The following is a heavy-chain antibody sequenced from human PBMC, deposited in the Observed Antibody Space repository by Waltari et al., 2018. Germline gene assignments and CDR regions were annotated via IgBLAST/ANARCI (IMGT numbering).Heavy chain of an antibody. CDR2: FYTEDGET. J-gene: IGHJ4*02. CDR3: ATGSALGYCSGGSCYSGVY. CDR1: GYTLTELS. V-gene: IGHV1-24*01. D-gene: IGHD2-15*01. Sequence: QVQLVQSGAEVKKPGASVKVSCKVSGYTLTELSMHWVRQAPGKGLEWMGGFYTEDGETIYAQKFQGGVTMTEDTSTDTAYMELSSLRSEDTAVYYCATGSALGYCSGGSCYSGVYWGQGTLVTVSS.